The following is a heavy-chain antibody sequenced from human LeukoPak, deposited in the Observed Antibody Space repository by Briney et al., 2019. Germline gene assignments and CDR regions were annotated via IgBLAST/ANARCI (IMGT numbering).Heavy chain of an antibody. CDR3: ARDTSVGAFDI. CDR1: GGSISSGGYS. V-gene: IGHV4-30-2*01. J-gene: IGHJ3*02. CDR2: IYHSGST. D-gene: IGHD1-26*01. Sequence: SETLSLTCAVSGGSISSGGYSWSWIRQPPGKGLEWIGYIYHSGSTYYNPSLKSRVTISVDRSKNQFSLKLSSVTAADTAVYYCARDTSVGAFDIWGQGTMVTVSS.